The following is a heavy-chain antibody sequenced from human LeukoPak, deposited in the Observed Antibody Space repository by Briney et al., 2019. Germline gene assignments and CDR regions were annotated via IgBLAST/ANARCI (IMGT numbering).Heavy chain of an antibody. V-gene: IGHV3-7*01. D-gene: IGHD3-10*01. J-gene: IGHJ5*02. CDR1: GFRFSDYW. CDR3: GRWGVVAALDP. Sequence: GGSLRLSCAASGFRFSDYWMGWVRQAPGSGLEWGANIRREGGEKYYVESVRGRFTISRDNAQTSLYLQMNSLRGDDSGVYYCGRWGVVAALDPWGQGALVTVSS. CDR2: IRREGGEK.